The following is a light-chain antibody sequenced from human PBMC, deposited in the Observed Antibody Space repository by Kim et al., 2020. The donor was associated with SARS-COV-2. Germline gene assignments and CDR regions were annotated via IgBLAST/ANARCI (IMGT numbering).Light chain of an antibody. Sequence: VALGQTASTTWGGNNIGTKNVHWYQQRPGQAPVLVIYSDTNRPSGIPERFSGSNSGNTATLTISRAQAGDEADYYCQVWDSSALVFGGGTQLPVL. CDR1: NIGTKN. CDR3: QVWDSSALV. CDR2: SDT. V-gene: IGLV3-9*01. J-gene: IGLJ2*01.